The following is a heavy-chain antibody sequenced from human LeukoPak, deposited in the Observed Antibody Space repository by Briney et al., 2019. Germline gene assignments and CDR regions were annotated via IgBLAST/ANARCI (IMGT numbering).Heavy chain of an antibody. Sequence: PAGGSLRLSCAASGFTFSSYAMHWVRQAPGKGLEWVAVIWYDGSNKYYAGSVKGRFTISRDNSKNTLYLQMNSLRAEDTAVYYCARAPNYDILTGYYGDYYFDYWGQGTLVTVSS. V-gene: IGHV3-33*08. D-gene: IGHD3-9*01. J-gene: IGHJ4*02. CDR1: GFTFSSYA. CDR3: ARAPNYDILTGYYGDYYFDY. CDR2: IWYDGSNK.